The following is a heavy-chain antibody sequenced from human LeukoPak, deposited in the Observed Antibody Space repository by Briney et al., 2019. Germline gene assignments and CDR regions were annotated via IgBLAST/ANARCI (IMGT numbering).Heavy chain of an antibody. D-gene: IGHD3-22*01. Sequence: KPSETLPLTCTVSGGSISSYYWSWIRPPPGKGLEWVGYIYYSGSTNYNPSLKNRVTISVDTSKNQFSLKLSSVTAADAAVYYCARGYSSGYYGFDYWGQGTLVTVSS. CDR2: IYYSGST. CDR1: GGSISSYY. CDR3: ARGYSSGYYGFDY. J-gene: IGHJ4*02. V-gene: IGHV4-59*01.